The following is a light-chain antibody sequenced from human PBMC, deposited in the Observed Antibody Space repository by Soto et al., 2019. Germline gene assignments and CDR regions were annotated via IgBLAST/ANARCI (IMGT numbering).Light chain of an antibody. J-gene: IGLJ3*02. CDR3: AAWDVSLSGV. Sequence: QSVLTQPPSASGTPGQRVTISCSGSSSNIGSKFVYWYQQLPGTAPKLLIYRDNQRPSGVPDRFSGSKSGPSASLAINGPRCEDEGDYYRAAWDVSLSGVFGGGTKVTVL. CDR1: SSNIGSKF. CDR2: RDN. V-gene: IGLV1-47*01.